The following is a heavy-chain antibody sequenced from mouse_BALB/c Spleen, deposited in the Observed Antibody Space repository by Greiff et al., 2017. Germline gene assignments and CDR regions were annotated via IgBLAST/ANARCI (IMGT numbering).Heavy chain of an antibody. D-gene: IGHD2-4*01. Sequence: EVQRVESGGGLVQPGESLKLSCESNEYEFPSHDMSWVRKTPEKRLELVAAINSDGGSTYYPDSVKGRFTISRDNARNILYLQMSSLRSEDTAMYYCARGHDYDGYWGQGTTLTVSS. CDR1: EYEFPSHD. CDR3: ARGHDYDGY. CDR2: INSDGGST. J-gene: IGHJ2*01. V-gene: IGHV5-2*01.